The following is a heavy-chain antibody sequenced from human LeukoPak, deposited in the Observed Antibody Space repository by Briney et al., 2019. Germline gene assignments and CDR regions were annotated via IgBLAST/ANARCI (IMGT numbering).Heavy chain of an antibody. V-gene: IGHV3-23*01. CDR1: GFTVSSNY. CDR3: AKVGDYDILTGYSYYFDY. CDR2: ISGSGGST. Sequence: PGGSLRLSCAASGFTVSSNYMSWVRQAPGKGLEWVSAISGSGGSTYYADSVKGRFTISRDNSKNTLYLQMNSLRAEDTAVYYCAKVGDYDILTGYSYYFDYWGQGTLVTVSS. J-gene: IGHJ4*02. D-gene: IGHD3-9*01.